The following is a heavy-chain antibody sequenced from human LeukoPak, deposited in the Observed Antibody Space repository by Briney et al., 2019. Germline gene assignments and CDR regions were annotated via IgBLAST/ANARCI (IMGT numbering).Heavy chain of an antibody. D-gene: IGHD5-18*01. J-gene: IGHJ4*02. Sequence: SETLSLTCTVSGYSISSGYYWGWIRQPPGKGLEWIGSIYHSGSTYYNPSLKSRVTISVDTSKNQFSLKLSSVTAADTAVYYCASSGYSYGPPTFYWGQGTLVTVSS. CDR3: ASSGYSYGPPTFY. CDR1: GYSISSGYY. V-gene: IGHV4-38-2*02. CDR2: IYHSGST.